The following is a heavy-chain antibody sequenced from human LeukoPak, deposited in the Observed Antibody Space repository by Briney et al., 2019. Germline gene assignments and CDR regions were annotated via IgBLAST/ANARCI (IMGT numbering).Heavy chain of an antibody. V-gene: IGHV7-4-1*02. Sequence: ASVRVSCKASGYTFTSYAMNWVRQAPGQGLEWMGWINTNTGNPTYAQGFTGRFVFSLDTSVSTAYLQISSLKAEDTAVYYCARAPTPDTAKIAEGIDYWGQGTLVTVSS. CDR3: ARAPTPDTAKIAEGIDY. D-gene: IGHD5-18*01. J-gene: IGHJ4*02. CDR2: INTNTGNP. CDR1: GYTFTSYA.